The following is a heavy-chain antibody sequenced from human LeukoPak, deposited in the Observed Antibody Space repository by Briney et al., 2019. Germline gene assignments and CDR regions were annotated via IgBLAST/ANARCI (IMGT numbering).Heavy chain of an antibody. V-gene: IGHV4-30-4*01. CDR2: IYYSGST. CDR1: GGSISSGDYY. D-gene: IGHD2-2*01. Sequence: SQTLSLTCTVSGGSISSGDYYWSWIRQPPGKGLEWIGYIYYSGSTYYNPSLKSRVTISVDTSKNQFSLKLSSVTAADTAVYYCATRDCSSTSCYLGSRYPFDPWGQGTLVTVSS. CDR3: ATRDCSSTSCYLGSRYPFDP. J-gene: IGHJ5*02.